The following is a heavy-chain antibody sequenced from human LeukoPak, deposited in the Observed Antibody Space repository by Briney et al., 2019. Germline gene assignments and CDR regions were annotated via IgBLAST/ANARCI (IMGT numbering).Heavy chain of an antibody. V-gene: IGHV3-74*01. Sequence: GGSLRLSCAASGFTFSSYWMHWVRQAAGKGLGWVSRINSDGSSTSYADSVKGRFTISRDNAKNTLYLQMNSLRAEDTAVYYCARVLGLRGGFDYWGQGTLVTVSS. D-gene: IGHD4-17*01. J-gene: IGHJ4*02. CDR1: GFTFSSYW. CDR3: ARVLGLRGGFDY. CDR2: INSDGSST.